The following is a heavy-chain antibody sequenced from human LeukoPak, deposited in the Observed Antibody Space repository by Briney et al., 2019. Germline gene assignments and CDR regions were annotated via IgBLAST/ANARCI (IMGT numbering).Heavy chain of an antibody. V-gene: IGHV3-43D*03. J-gene: IGHJ4*02. CDR1: GFTFDDYA. CDR3: AKDQSPGYCSSTSCFPPPSIDY. D-gene: IGHD2-2*01. CDR2: ISWDGGST. Sequence: GGSLRLSXAASGFTFDDYAMHWVRQAPGKGLEWVSLISWDGGSTDYADSVKGRFTISRDNSKNSLYLQMNSLRAEDTALYYCAKDQSPGYCSSTSCFPPPSIDYWGQGTLVTVSS.